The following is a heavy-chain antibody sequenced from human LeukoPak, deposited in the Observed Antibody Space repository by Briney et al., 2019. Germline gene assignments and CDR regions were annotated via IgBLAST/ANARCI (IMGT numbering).Heavy chain of an antibody. V-gene: IGHV1-3*01. J-gene: IGHJ6*02. CDR3: ARAYYDFWSGYYTRGSYYYYGMDV. CDR1: GYTFTSYG. D-gene: IGHD3-3*01. Sequence: GASVKVSCKASGYTFTSYGISWVRQAPGQRLEWMGWINAGNGNTEYSQKFQGRVTITRDTSASTAYMELSSLRSEDTAVYYCARAYYDFWSGYYTRGSYYYYGMDVWGQGTTVTVSS. CDR2: INAGNGNT.